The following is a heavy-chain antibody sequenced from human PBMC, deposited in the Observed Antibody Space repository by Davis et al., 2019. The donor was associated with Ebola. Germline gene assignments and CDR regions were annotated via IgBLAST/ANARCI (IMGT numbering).Heavy chain of an antibody. CDR1: GFTFSSYS. CDR2: ISSSSSYI. Sequence: PGGSLRLSCAASGFTFSSYSMNWVRQAPGKGLEWVSSISSSSSYIYYADPVKGRFTISKDNAKNSLYLKINSLRAEDTAVYYCARDWGSGWYGGNWFDPWGQGTLVTVFS. V-gene: IGHV3-21*01. J-gene: IGHJ5*02. D-gene: IGHD6-19*01. CDR3: ARDWGSGWYGGNWFDP.